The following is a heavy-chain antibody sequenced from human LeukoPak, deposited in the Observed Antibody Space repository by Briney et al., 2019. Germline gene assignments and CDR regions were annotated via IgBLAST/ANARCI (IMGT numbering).Heavy chain of an antibody. V-gene: IGHV1-3*01. CDR3: ARGAGFAEPLPEY. Sequence: ASVKVSCKASGYTFTSYAIQWVRQAPGQRLEWMGWINAGHGNTKYSQNFQGRVTITRDTSASTTYMELSSLRSEDTAVYYCARGAGFAEPLPEYWGQGTLLTVSS. CDR1: GYTFTSYA. CDR2: INAGHGNT. D-gene: IGHD1-14*01. J-gene: IGHJ4*02.